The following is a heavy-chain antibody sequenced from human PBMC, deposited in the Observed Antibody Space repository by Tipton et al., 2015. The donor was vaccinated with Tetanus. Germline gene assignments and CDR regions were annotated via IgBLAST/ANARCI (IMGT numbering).Heavy chain of an antibody. CDR1: GGSFSGHY. J-gene: IGHJ3*02. Sequence: TLSLTCAVYGGSFSGHYWSWMRQPPGKGLEWIGEVHHSGSTKYNPSLKSRVTISVDTSKNQFSLKLTSVTAADTAVYYCAGWELLNWNAFDIWGQGTKVTVSA. D-gene: IGHD2-15*01. V-gene: IGHV4-34*01. CDR3: AGWELLNWNAFDI. CDR2: VHHSGST.